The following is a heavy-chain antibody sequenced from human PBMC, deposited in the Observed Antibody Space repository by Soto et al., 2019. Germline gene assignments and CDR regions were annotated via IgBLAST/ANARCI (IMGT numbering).Heavy chain of an antibody. J-gene: IGHJ5*02. CDR3: ARAHCRGGSCYSVQHWFDP. CDR1: GGSISSSNW. V-gene: IGHV4-4*02. Sequence: QVQLQESGPGLVKPSGTLSLTCAVSGGSISSSNWWSWVRQPPGKGLEWIGEMYHSGSTNHNPSLKSRVTISVDKSKNQCSLKLSSVTAADTAVYYCARAHCRGGSCYSVQHWFDPWGQGTLVTVSS. D-gene: IGHD2-15*01. CDR2: MYHSGST.